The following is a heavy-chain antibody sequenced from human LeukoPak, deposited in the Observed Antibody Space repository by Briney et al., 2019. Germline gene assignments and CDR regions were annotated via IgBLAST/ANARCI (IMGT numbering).Heavy chain of an antibody. D-gene: IGHD3-10*01. V-gene: IGHV1-2*02. CDR1: GYTFTGYY. CDR3: ARAAEIEWFGDLNWFDP. CDR2: INPNSGGT. Sequence: GASVKVSCKASGYTFTGYYMHWVRQAPGQGLEWMGWINPNSGGTNYAQKFQGRVTMTRDTSISTAYMELSRLRSDDTAVYYCARAAEIEWFGDLNWFDPWGQGTLVTVSS. J-gene: IGHJ5*02.